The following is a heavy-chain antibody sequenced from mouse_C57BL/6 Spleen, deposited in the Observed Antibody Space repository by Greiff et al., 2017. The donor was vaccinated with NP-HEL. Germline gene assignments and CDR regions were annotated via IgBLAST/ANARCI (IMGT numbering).Heavy chain of an antibody. CDR2: IRNKANGYTT. Sequence: EVQGVESGGGLVQPGGSLSLSCAASGFTFTDYYMSWVRQPPGKALEWLGFIRNKANGYTTEYSASVKGRFTISRDNSQSILYLQMNALRAEDSATYDCARYKTKVVARAMDYWGQGTSVTVSS. V-gene: IGHV7-3*01. D-gene: IGHD1-1*01. CDR1: GFTFTDYY. CDR3: ARYKTKVVARAMDY. J-gene: IGHJ4*01.